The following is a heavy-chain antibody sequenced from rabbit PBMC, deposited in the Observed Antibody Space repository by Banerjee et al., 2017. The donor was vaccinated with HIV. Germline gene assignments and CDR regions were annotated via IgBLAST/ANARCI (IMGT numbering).Heavy chain of an antibody. D-gene: IGHD6-1*01. V-gene: IGHV1S40*01. Sequence: QSVGETGGVQVKPVACLTLTCTASGFSFSSSYYMCWVRQAPGKGLEWIACISGGSSGSSYYASWAKGRFTISIFLLIRLPPRSTLLPSTALFRSDIKLTLSMETGLRWLWGPGTLVTVS. CDR2: ISGGSSGSS. J-gene: IGHJ6*01. CDR1: GFSFSSSYY. CDR3: KLTLSMETGLRWL.